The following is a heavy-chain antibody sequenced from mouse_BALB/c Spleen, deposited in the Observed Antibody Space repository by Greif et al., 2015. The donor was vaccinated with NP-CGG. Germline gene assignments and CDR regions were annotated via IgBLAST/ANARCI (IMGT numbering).Heavy chain of an antibody. Sequence: QVQLKESGPELVRPGVSVKISCKGSGYTFTDYAMHWVKQSHAKSLEWIGVTSTYSGNTNYNQKFKGKATMTVDKSSSTAYMELARLTSEDSAIYYCASPYYGSSYRFAYWGQGTLVTVSA. CDR1: GYTFTDYA. V-gene: IGHV1-67*01. CDR2: TSTYSGNT. D-gene: IGHD1-1*01. J-gene: IGHJ3*01. CDR3: ASPYYGSSYRFAY.